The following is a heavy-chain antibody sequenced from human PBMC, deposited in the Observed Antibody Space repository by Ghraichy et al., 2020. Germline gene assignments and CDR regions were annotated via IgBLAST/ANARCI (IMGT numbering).Heavy chain of an antibody. Sequence: GGSRRLSCAASGFTFSSYSMNWVRQAPGKGLEWVSSISSTSVYIFYADSLKGRFTISRDNAKNSLYLQMNSLRTEDTAVYYCARVRKEPAAIYSSDDSFDIWGQGTMVIVSS. J-gene: IGHJ3*02. CDR1: GFTFSSYS. V-gene: IGHV3-21*01. D-gene: IGHD2-2*02. CDR2: ISSTSVYI. CDR3: ARVRKEPAAIYSSDDSFDI.